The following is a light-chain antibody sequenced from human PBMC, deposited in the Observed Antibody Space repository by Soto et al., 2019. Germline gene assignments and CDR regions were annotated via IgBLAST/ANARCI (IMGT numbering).Light chain of an antibody. CDR1: QTISGW. CDR2: AAS. Sequence: DIQMTQSPSTLSASVGDRVTITCRASQTISGWLAWYQQKPGKGPTVLIYAASTLQRGVPSRFSGSTTGTDFTLTITGLQPEDSATYYCQQTLSVPRTFGLGTKVEIK. V-gene: IGKV1-5*01. J-gene: IGKJ1*01. CDR3: QQTLSVPRT.